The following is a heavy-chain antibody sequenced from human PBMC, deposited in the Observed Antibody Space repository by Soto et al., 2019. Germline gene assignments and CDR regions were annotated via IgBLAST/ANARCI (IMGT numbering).Heavy chain of an antibody. J-gene: IGHJ4*02. CDR3: ARHYPSQYDILTGYFRTPYFDY. CDR2: IIPIFGTA. D-gene: IGHD3-9*01. Sequence: SVKVSCKASGGTFSSYAISWVRQAPGQGLEWMGGIIPIFGTANYAQKFQGRVTITADESTSTAYMELSSLRSEDTAVYYCARHYPSQYDILTGYFRTPYFDYWGQGTLVTVSS. V-gene: IGHV1-69*13. CDR1: GGTFSSYA.